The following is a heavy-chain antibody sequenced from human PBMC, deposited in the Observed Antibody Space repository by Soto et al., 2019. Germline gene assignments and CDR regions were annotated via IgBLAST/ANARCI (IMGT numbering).Heavy chain of an antibody. V-gene: IGHV4-31*03. CDR1: GDSISRGGYY. Sequence: HVQLQESGPGLVKPSQTLSLTCTVSGDSISRGGYYWNWIRQHPRKGLEWIGYIYHSGSTNYNPSLKSRVTXSIEPSXXQLSLELSNVTAADTAVYYCARDGAGAYGLGWFDPWGQGILVNVSS. D-gene: IGHD2-21*01. CDR3: ARDGAGAYGLGWFDP. J-gene: IGHJ5*02. CDR2: IYHSGST.